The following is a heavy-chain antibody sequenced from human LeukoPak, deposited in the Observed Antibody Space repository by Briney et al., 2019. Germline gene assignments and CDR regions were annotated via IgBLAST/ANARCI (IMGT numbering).Heavy chain of an antibody. CDR2: ISGSGGST. CDR3: AKSWAESYYYDSSGYEGY. CDR1: GFTFSSYA. V-gene: IGHV3-23*01. J-gene: IGHJ4*02. Sequence: PGGSLRLSCAASGFTFSSYAMSWVRQAPGKGLEWVSAISGSGGSTYYADSVKGRFTISRDNSKNTLYLQMNSLRAEDTAVYYCAKSWAESYYYDSSGYEGYWGQGTLVTVSS. D-gene: IGHD3-22*01.